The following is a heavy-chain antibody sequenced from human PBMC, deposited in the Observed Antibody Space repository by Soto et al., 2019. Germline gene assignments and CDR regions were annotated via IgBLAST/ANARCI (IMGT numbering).Heavy chain of an antibody. CDR3: ASDHSYGTHFDY. CDR1: GFTFSSYW. V-gene: IGHV3-74*01. J-gene: IGHJ4*02. CDR2: INSDGSST. D-gene: IGHD5-18*01. Sequence: EVQLVESGGGLVQPGGSLRLSCAASGFTFSSYWMHWGRQAPGKGLVWVSRINSDGSSTSYADSVKGRFTISRDNAKNTLYLQMNSLRAEDTAVYSCASDHSYGTHFDYWGQGTLVTVSS.